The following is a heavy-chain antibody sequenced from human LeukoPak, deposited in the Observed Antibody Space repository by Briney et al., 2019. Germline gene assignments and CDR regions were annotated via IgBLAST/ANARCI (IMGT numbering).Heavy chain of an antibody. CDR3: SSHYGDYSFDY. Sequence: GGSLRLSCATSGFQFNDHYMSWIRQAPGKGLEWVSYITSGSSHTNYADSVKGRFTISRDNAKNSLYLQMNSLRAEDTAAYYCSSHYGDYSFDYWGQGTLVTVSS. CDR1: GFQFNDHY. CDR2: ITSGSSHT. V-gene: IGHV3-11*03. J-gene: IGHJ4*02. D-gene: IGHD4-17*01.